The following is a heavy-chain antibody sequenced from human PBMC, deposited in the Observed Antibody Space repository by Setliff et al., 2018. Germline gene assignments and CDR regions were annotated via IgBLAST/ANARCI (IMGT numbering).Heavy chain of an antibody. Sequence: GGSLRLSCAASGFTFSSYVMNWVRQAPGKGLEWVSAISGGGSRTYYADSVRGLFTISRDNSKNALYLQMNSLRAEDTAVYYCVKDQGVGATTVDYWGQGTLVTVSS. J-gene: IGHJ4*02. CDR1: GFTFSSYV. D-gene: IGHD1-26*01. V-gene: IGHV3-23*01. CDR3: VKDQGVGATTVDY. CDR2: ISGGGSRT.